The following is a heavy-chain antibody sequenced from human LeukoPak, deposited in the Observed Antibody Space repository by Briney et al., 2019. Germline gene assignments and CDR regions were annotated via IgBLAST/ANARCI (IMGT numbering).Heavy chain of an antibody. CDR3: ARHGIVDSSRKYYFDY. CDR1: GGSISSSSYY. J-gene: IGHJ4*02. D-gene: IGHD6-13*01. CDR2: TYYSGST. V-gene: IGHV4-39*01. Sequence: SETLSHTCTVSGGSISSSSYYWGWIRQPPGKGLEWIGSTYYSGSTYYNPSLKSRVTISVDTSKNQFSLKLSSVTAADTAVYYCARHGIVDSSRKYYFDYWGQGTLVTVSS.